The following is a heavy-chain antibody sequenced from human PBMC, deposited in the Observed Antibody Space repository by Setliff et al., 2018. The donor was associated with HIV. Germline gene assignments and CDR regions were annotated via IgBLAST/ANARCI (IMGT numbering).Heavy chain of an antibody. V-gene: IGHV4-39*01. Sequence: SETLSLTCSVSGDSIFTSTYYWGWIRQPPGKRLEWIGSIYYSGNTYYNPSLKSRVTISVDTSKNQFFLNLSSVTATDSAVYYCARLGRPYSGKGWFDRRGQGTLVTVSS. J-gene: IGHJ5*02. CDR1: GDSIFTSTYY. CDR2: IYYSGNT. CDR3: ARLGRPYSGKGWFDR. D-gene: IGHD5-12*01.